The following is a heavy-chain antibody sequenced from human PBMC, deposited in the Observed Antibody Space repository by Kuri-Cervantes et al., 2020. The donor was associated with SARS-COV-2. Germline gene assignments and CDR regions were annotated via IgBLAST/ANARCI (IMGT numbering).Heavy chain of an antibody. CDR1: GFTFSSYS. D-gene: IGHD2-8*01. V-gene: IGHV3-21*01. CDR3: ARPILAARNGVYAFDI. J-gene: IGHJ3*02. CDR2: ISSSSSYI. Sequence: GESLKISCAASGFTFSSYSMNWVRQAPGKGLEWVSSISSSSSYIYYADSVKGRFTISRDNAKNSLYLQMNSLRAEDTAVYYCARPILAARNGVYAFDIWGQGTMVTVSS.